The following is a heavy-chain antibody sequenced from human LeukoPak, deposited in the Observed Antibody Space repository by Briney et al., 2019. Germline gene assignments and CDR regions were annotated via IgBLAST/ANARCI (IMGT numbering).Heavy chain of an antibody. CDR3: ARLNSGSSLFDY. D-gene: IGHD1-26*01. V-gene: IGHV4-59*08. J-gene: IGHJ4*02. Sequence: SETLSLTCTVSGGSISSYYWSWIRQPPGKGLEWIGYIYYSGSTNYNPSLKSRVTISVDTSKNQFSLKLSSVTAADTAVYYCARLNSGSSLFDYWGQGTLVTVSS. CDR2: IYYSGST. CDR1: GGSISSYY.